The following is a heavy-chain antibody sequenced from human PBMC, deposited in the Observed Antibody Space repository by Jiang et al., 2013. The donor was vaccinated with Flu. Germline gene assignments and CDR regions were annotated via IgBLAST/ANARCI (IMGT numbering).Heavy chain of an antibody. Sequence: GPGLVKPSETLSLTCSVSGGSISSSTYYWGWIRQPPGKALELIGTIYYTGSAFYNPSLKSRVTISVDTSQNRFSLRLSSVTAADTAVYYCAQTGDNRPYSWFDPWGQGTQVTVSS. CDR2: IYYTGSA. CDR1: GGSISSSTYY. D-gene: IGHD3-16*01. J-gene: IGHJ5*02. CDR3: AQTGDNRPYSWFDP. V-gene: IGHV4-39*07.